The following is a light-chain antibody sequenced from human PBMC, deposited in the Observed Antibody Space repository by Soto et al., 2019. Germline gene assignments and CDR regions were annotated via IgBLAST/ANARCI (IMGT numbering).Light chain of an antibody. Sequence: QSVLTQPPSASGSPGQSVTISCTGTSSDVGGSNFVSWYQQYPGKAPKLMIYEVTKRPSGVPDRFSGSKSGNTASLTVSGLQAEDEADYYFMLHPRLSSTVFSFTAFG. CDR1: SSDVGGSNF. CDR2: EVT. CDR3: MLHPRLSSTVFSFTA. J-gene: IGLJ3*02. V-gene: IGLV2-8*01.